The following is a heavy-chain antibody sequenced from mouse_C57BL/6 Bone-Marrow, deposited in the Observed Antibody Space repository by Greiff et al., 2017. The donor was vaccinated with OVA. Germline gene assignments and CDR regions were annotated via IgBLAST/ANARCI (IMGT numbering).Heavy chain of an antibody. D-gene: IGHD3-2*02. CDR1: GYAFTNYL. V-gene: IGHV1-54*01. CDR3: ARRQLRLPFAY. J-gene: IGHJ3*01. Sequence: QVQLQQSGAELVRPGPSVKVSCKASGYAFTNYLIEWVKQRPGQGLEWIGVINPGSGGTNYNEKFKGKATLTADKSSSTAYMQLSSLTSEDSAVYFCARRQLRLPFAYWGQGTLVTVSA. CDR2: INPGSGGT.